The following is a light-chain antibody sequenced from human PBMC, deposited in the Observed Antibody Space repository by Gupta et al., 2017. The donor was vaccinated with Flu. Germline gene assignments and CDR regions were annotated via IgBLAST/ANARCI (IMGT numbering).Light chain of an antibody. CDR3: QQSHRSPRT. V-gene: IGKV1-39*01. CDR2: TAS. Sequence: DIQMTQSPSSLSASVGDRVTITCRASQTIRTYLNWYQQKPGQAPKLLIYTASNLQSGVPSRFSGSGSGTDFTLTISSLQAEDFATYYCQQSHRSPRTFGQGTKVEIK. CDR1: QTIRTY. J-gene: IGKJ1*01.